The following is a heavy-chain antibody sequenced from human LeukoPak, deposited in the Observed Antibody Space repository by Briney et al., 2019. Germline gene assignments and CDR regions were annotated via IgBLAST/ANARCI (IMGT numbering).Heavy chain of an antibody. D-gene: IGHD2-21*02. Sequence: SETLSLTCAVSGYSISSGYYWGWIRQPPGKGLEWIGSIYHSGSTYYNPSLKSRATISVDTSKNQFSLKLSSVTAADTAVYYCARDLDWGRGDSTLDYWGQGTLVTVSS. CDR2: IYHSGST. J-gene: IGHJ4*02. V-gene: IGHV4-38-2*02. CDR1: GYSISSGYY. CDR3: ARDLDWGRGDSTLDY.